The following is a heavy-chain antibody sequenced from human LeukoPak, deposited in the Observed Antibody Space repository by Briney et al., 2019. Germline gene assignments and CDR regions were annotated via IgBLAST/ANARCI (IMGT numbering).Heavy chain of an antibody. Sequence: GGSLRLSCAASGFTFSNSAMSWVRQAPGKGLEWVSTLSGSGMTTYYADSVKGRFTISRDNSKNTLYLQMNSLRAEDTAVYYCAKGIYSSGWSYFDYWGHGTLVTVSS. CDR3: AKGIYSSGWSYFDY. CDR1: GFTFSNSA. CDR2: LSGSGMTT. D-gene: IGHD6-19*01. J-gene: IGHJ4*01. V-gene: IGHV3-23*01.